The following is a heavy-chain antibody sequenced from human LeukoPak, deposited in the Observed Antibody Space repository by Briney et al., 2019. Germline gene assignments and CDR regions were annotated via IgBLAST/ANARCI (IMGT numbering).Heavy chain of an antibody. CDR1: GGSISSGDYY. Sequence: SQTLSLTCTVSGGSISSGDYYWSWIRQPPGKGLEWIGYIYYSGSTYYNPSLKSRVTISVDTSKNQFSLKLSSVTAADTAVYYCARVNMVRGVSVDYWGQGTLVTVSS. CDR3: ARVNMVRGVSVDY. J-gene: IGHJ4*02. CDR2: IYYSGST. V-gene: IGHV4-30-4*01. D-gene: IGHD3-10*01.